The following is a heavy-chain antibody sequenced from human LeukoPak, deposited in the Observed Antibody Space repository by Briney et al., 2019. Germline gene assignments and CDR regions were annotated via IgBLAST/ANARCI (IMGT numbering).Heavy chain of an antibody. CDR3: ARDGVGATDGYYYYYMDV. CDR1: GGSFSGYY. CDR2: INHSGST. V-gene: IGHV4-34*01. Sequence: SETLSLTCAVYGGSFSGYYWSWIRQPPGKGLEWIGEINHSGSTNYNPSLKSRVTISVDTSKNQFSLKLSSVTAADTAVYYCARDGVGATDGYYYYYMDVWGKGTTVTISS. D-gene: IGHD1-26*01. J-gene: IGHJ6*03.